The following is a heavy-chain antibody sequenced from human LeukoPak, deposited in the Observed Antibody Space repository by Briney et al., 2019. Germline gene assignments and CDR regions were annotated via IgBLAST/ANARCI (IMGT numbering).Heavy chain of an antibody. J-gene: IGHJ6*02. CDR2: INHSGST. D-gene: IGHD6-19*01. CDR3: ARVSSGWPYYYYGMDV. V-gene: IGHV4-34*01. Sequence: SETLSLTCTVSGGSISSYYWSWIRQPPGKGLEWIGEINHSGSTNYNPSLKSRVTISVDTSKNQFSLKLSSVTAADTAVYYCARVSSGWPYYYYGMDVWGQGTTVTVSS. CDR1: GGSISSYY.